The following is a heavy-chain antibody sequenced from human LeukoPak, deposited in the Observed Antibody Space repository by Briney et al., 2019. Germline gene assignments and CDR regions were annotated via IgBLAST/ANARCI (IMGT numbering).Heavy chain of an antibody. CDR2: IYPGDSDT. D-gene: IGHD3-22*01. CDR1: GYSFTSYW. Sequence: GESLKISCKGSGYSFTSYWIGWVRQMPGKGLAWMGIIYPGDSDTRYSPSFQGQVTISADKSISTAYLQWSSLKASDTAMYYCARQTYYYDSSGYSDDAFDIWGQGTMVTVSS. V-gene: IGHV5-51*01. CDR3: ARQTYYYDSSGYSDDAFDI. J-gene: IGHJ3*02.